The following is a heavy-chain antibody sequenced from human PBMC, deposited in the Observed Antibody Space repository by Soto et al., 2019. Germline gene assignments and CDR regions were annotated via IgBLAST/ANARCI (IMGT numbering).Heavy chain of an antibody. V-gene: IGHV4-39*01. CDR2: IYYSGST. D-gene: IGHD3-10*01. J-gene: IGHJ3*02. CDR1: GGSISSSGYY. CDR3: ARVRAPRGAFDI. Sequence: QLQLQESGPGLVKPSETLSLTCTVSGGSISSSGYYWGWIRQPPGKGLEWIGRIYYSGSTYYNPSLKSRVTISVDTSKNQFSLKLSSVTAADTAVYYCARVRAPRGAFDIWGQGTMVTVSS.